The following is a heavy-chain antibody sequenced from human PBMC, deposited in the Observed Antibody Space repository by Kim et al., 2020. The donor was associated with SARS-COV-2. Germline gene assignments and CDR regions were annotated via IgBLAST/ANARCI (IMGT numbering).Heavy chain of an antibody. V-gene: IGHV5-51*01. CDR2: IYPDDSDI. Sequence: GESLKISCKGSGYRFTSYWIGWVRQMPGKGLEWMGIIYPDDSDIRYSPSFQGQVTISADKSISTTYLQWSSLKASDTAMYYCARRHSGYSYGGVDYWGQGTLVTVSS. J-gene: IGHJ4*02. D-gene: IGHD3-22*01. CDR3: ARRHSGYSYGGVDY. CDR1: GYRFTSYW.